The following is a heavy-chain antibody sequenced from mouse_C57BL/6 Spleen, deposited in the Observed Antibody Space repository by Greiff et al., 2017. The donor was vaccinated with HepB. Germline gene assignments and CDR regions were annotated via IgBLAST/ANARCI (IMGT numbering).Heavy chain of an antibody. V-gene: IGHV1-55*01. J-gene: IGHJ1*03. CDR1: GYTFTSYW. CDR2: IYPGSGST. Sequence: QVQLQQPGAELVKPGASVKMSCKASGYTFTSYWITWVKQRPGQGLEWIGDIYPGSGSTNYNEKFKSKATLTVDTSSSTAYMQLSSLTSEDSAVYYCARSPLTVVASRWYFDVWGTGTTVTVSS. CDR3: ARSPLTVVASRWYFDV. D-gene: IGHD1-1*01.